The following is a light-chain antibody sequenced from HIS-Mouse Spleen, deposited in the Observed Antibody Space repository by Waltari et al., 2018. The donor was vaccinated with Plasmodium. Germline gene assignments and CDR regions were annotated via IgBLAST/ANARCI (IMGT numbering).Light chain of an antibody. V-gene: IGLV2-11*01. Sequence: QSALPQPRSVSGSPGQSVTISCTGTSSDVGDYHYVSWYQQHPGKAPKLMIYDVSKRPSGVPDRFSGSKSGNTASLTISGLQAEDEADYYCCSYAGSYTYVFGTGTKVTVL. CDR1: SSDVGDYHY. CDR2: DVS. J-gene: IGLJ1*01. CDR3: CSYAGSYTYV.